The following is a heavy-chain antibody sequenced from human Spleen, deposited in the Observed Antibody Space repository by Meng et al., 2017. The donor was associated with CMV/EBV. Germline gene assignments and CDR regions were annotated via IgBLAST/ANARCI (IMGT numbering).Heavy chain of an antibody. D-gene: IGHD3-3*01. J-gene: IGHJ4*02. Sequence: SLKISCAASGFTVSRSYMYWVRQAPGKGLEWVSGITWNSYSRGYADSVKGRFTISRDNAKNSLYLEMNNQRAEDTAFYYCARKGITMVGVEDYWGQGTLVTVSS. V-gene: IGHV3-9*01. CDR1: GFTVSRSY. CDR3: ARKGITMVGVEDY. CDR2: ITWNSYSR.